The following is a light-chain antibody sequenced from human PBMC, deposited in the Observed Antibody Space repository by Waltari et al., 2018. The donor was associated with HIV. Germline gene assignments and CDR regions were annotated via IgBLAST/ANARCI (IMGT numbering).Light chain of an antibody. CDR1: QIVGGNQ. CDR3: QQYGSSPLFT. J-gene: IGKJ3*01. Sequence: EIVLTQSPDTLSLSPGESATLSCRASQIVGGNQLAWYQQRLGQTPRLLIYDASNRATGIPDRISGSGSGTDFTLTITRLEAEDFAVYYCQQYGSSPLFTFGPGTKVDIK. CDR2: DAS. V-gene: IGKV3-20*01.